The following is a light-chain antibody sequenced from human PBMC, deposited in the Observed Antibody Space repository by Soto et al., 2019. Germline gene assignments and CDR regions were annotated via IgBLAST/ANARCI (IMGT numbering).Light chain of an antibody. CDR1: QSVSSSY. J-gene: IGKJ3*01. V-gene: IGKV3-20*01. Sequence: EIVLTQSPGTLSLSPGERATLSCRASQSVSSSYLAWYQQKPGQAPRLLIYATSNRATGIPDRFSGSGSGAHFTLTISRLEPQYFAVYYCQQYGISPVFTFGPGTKVYTK. CDR2: ATS. CDR3: QQYGISPVFT.